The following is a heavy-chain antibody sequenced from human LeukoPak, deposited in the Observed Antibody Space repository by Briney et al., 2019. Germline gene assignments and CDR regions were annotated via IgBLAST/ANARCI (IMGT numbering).Heavy chain of an antibody. J-gene: IGHJ4*02. V-gene: IGHV3-23*01. CDR3: ASPLSSNWYNY. CDR1: GFTFSSYA. D-gene: IGHD6-13*01. CDR2: ISKSGDHT. Sequence: PGGSLRLSCAASGFTFSSYAMSWVRQAPGKGLEWVSAISKSGDHTYYADSVKGRFTISRDNSKDTLYLRMNSLRAEDTALYYCASPLSSNWYNYWGQGTLVTVSS.